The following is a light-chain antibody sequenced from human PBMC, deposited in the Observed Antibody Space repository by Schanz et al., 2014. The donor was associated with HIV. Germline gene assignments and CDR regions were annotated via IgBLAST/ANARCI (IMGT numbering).Light chain of an antibody. V-gene: IGLV1-40*01. J-gene: IGLJ2*01. CDR3: QSFDRLMRGLV. CDR1: SSNIGAGYD. Sequence: QSVLTQPPSVSGAPGQRVTISCTGSSSNIGAGYDVHWYQQLPGTAPKFLISTDGGRPSGVPDRFSVSKSGTSASLAITGLQADDEADYYCQSFDRLMRGLVFGGGTKLTVL. CDR2: TDG.